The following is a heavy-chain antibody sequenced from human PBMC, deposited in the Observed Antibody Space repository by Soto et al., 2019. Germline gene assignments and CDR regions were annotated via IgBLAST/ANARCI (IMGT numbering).Heavy chain of an antibody. CDR3: AASREGEWELVAALDGMDV. CDR2: VIPIFGTA. D-gene: IGHD1-26*01. Sequence: SVKVSCKASGGTFSSYAISWVRQAPGQGLEWMGGVIPIFGTANYAQKFQGRFTITADESTSTAYMELSSLRSEDTAVYYCAASREGEWELVAALDGMDVWGQGTTVPVSS. V-gene: IGHV1-69*13. J-gene: IGHJ6*02. CDR1: GGTFSSYA.